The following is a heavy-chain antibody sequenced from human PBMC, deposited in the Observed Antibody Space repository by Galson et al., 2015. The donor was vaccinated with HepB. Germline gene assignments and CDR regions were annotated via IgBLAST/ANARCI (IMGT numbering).Heavy chain of an antibody. D-gene: IGHD6-25*01. CDR1: GFTFSSYA. CDR2: ISYDGSNK. CDR3: ARDAGAAEDYFDY. V-gene: IGHV3-30*04. J-gene: IGHJ4*02. Sequence: SLRLSCAASGFTFSSYAMHWVRQAPGKGLEWVAVISYDGSNKYYADSVKGRFTISRDNAKNSLYLQMNSLRAEDTAVYYCARDAGAAEDYFDYWGQGTLVTVSS.